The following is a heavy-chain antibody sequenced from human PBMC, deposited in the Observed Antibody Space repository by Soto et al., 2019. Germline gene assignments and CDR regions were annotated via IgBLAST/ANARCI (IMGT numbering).Heavy chain of an antibody. V-gene: IGHV3-21*01. Sequence: EVQLVESGGGLVKPGGSLRLSCAASGFTFSSYSMNWVRQAPGKGLEWVSSISSSSSYIYYADSVKGRFTISRDNAKNSLYLQVNSLRAEDTAVYYCARGSVAGTGDFDYWGQGTLVTVSS. D-gene: IGHD6-19*01. CDR3: ARGSVAGTGDFDY. CDR2: ISSSSSYI. J-gene: IGHJ4*02. CDR1: GFTFSSYS.